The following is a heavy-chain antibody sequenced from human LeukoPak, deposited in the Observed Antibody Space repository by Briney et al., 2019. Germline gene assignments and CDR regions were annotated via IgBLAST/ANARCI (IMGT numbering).Heavy chain of an antibody. CDR3: ARQLYPTTVATSWFDP. V-gene: IGHV4-59*11. CDR1: GVSISSHY. CDR2: IYNSGTI. D-gene: IGHD4-17*01. Sequence: SETLSLTCTVSGVSISSHYWSWIRQPPGKGLEWIGYIYNSGTIIYNPSLKSRVTISVDTSKNQFSLKLSSVTAADTAIYYCARQLYPTTVATSWFDPWGQGTLVTVSS. J-gene: IGHJ5*02.